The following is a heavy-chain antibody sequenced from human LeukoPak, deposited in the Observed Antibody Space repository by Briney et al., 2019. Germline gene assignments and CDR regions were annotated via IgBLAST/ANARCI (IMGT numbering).Heavy chain of an antibody. D-gene: IGHD3-9*01. CDR1: GFIFSNYA. V-gene: IGHV3-23*01. Sequence: GGSLRLSCAASGFIFSNYAMYWVRQATGKGLEWVSAISGRSDNTYYADSVKGRSTLSRDSSKNTLYLQMNSLRADDTAVYYCAEWGDYDVLTGYYVSDFWGQGTLVTVSS. J-gene: IGHJ4*02. CDR2: ISGRSDNT. CDR3: AEWGDYDVLTGYYVSDF.